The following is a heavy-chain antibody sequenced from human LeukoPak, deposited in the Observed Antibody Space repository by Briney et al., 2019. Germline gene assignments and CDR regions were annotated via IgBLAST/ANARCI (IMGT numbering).Heavy chain of an antibody. CDR2: VSGSGGST. J-gene: IGHJ4*02. CDR3: AKDGRRDCNSPICSSPR. D-gene: IGHD2-2*01. V-gene: IGHV3-23*01. CDR1: GFTFSSYA. Sequence: QPGGSLRLSCAASGFTFSSYAMSWVRQAPGKGLGWVSAVSGSGGSTYYADSVKGRFTISRDNSKNTLYLQMNSLRAEDTAVYYCAKDGRRDCNSPICSSPRWGQGTLVTVSS.